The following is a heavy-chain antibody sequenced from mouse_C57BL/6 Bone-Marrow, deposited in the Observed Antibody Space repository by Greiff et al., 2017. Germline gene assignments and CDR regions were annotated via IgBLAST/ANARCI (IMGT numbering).Heavy chain of an antibody. Sequence: EVQLVESGAELVRPGASVKLSCTASGFNIKDDYMHWVKQRPEQGLEWIGWIDPENGDTEYASKFQGKATITADTSSNTAYLQLSSLTSEDTAVYYCGYGNAMDYWGQGTSVTVSS. CDR3: GYGNAMDY. J-gene: IGHJ4*01. V-gene: IGHV14-4*01. CDR1: GFNIKDDY. CDR2: IDPENGDT. D-gene: IGHD1-1*01.